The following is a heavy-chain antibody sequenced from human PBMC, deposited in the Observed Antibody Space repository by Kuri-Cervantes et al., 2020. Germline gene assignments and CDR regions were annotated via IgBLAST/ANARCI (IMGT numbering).Heavy chain of an antibody. CDR3: ARDAVEMATIEAWYFDL. J-gene: IGHJ2*01. CDR1: GGSISSGDCY. CDR2: IYYSGST. D-gene: IGHD5-24*01. Sequence: SETLSLTCTVSGGSISSGDCYWSWIRQPPGKGLEWIGYIYYSGSTYYNPSLKSRVTISVDTSKNQFSLKLSSVTAADTAVYYCARDAVEMATIEAWYFDLWGRGTLVTVSS. V-gene: IGHV4-30-4*01.